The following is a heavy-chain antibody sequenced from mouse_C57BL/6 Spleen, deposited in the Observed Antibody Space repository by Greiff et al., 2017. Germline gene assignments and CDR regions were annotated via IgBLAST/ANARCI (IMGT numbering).Heavy chain of an antibody. CDR3: AKERGDSSGSDY. Sequence: QVQLQQSGPGLVQPSQSLSITCTVSGFSLTSYGVHWVRQSPGKGLEWLGVIWRGGSTDYNAAFMSRLNITKDNSKSQVFFKMNSLQADDTVIYYCAKERGDSSGSDYRGQGTTLT. V-gene: IGHV2-5*01. CDR1: GFSLTSYG. CDR2: IWRGGST. D-gene: IGHD3-2*02. J-gene: IGHJ2*01.